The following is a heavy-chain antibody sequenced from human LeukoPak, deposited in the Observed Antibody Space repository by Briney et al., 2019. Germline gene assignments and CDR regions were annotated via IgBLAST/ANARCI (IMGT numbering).Heavy chain of an antibody. D-gene: IGHD5-18*01. J-gene: IGHJ4*02. CDR3: ARDDRYSYGSLDY. V-gene: IGHV3-64*01. Sequence: GGSLRLSCAASGFTFSSYAMHWVRRAPGKGLEYVSAISSNGGSTYYANSVKGRFTISRDNSKNTLYLQMGSLRAEDMAVYYCARDDRYSYGSLDYWGQGTLVTVSS. CDR1: GFTFSSYA. CDR2: ISSNGGST.